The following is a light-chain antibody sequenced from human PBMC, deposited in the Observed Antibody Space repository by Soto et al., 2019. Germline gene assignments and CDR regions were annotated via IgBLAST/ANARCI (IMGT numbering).Light chain of an antibody. Sequence: EIVLTQSPATLSLSPGERATLSCRTSQSVSASQLAWYQQKPGQAPRLLIYGVSNRATGIPDRFSGSGSGTDFTLTISRLEPEDLAVYYCQQYGGSPVTFGQGTRLENK. CDR2: GVS. V-gene: IGKV3-20*01. CDR1: QSVSASQ. J-gene: IGKJ5*01. CDR3: QQYGGSPVT.